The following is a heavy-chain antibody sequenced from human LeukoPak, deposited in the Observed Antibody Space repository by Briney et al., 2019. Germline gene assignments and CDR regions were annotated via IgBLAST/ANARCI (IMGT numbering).Heavy chain of an antibody. CDR1: GGSISSYY. Sequence: PSETLSLTCTVSGGSISSYYWSWIRQPPGKGLEWIGYIYYSGSTNYNPSLKSRVTISVDTSKNQFSLKLSSVTAADTAVYYCARGPFPGCGGDCYTYIPYYYGMDVWGRGTTVTVSS. V-gene: IGHV4-59*01. CDR2: IYYSGST. CDR3: ARGPFPGCGGDCYTYIPYYYGMDV. J-gene: IGHJ6*02. D-gene: IGHD2-21*02.